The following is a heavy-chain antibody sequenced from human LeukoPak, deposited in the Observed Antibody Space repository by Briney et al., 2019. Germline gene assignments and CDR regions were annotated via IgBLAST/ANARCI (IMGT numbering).Heavy chain of an antibody. CDR3: AREEISDDFWSDYPPVGYMDV. V-gene: IGHV4-34*01. Sequence: SETLSLTRAVYGGSFSDYYWSWIRQPPGKGLEWIGEINHSGSTNYNPSLKSRVTISVDTSKNQFSLKLSSVTAADTALYYCAREEISDDFWSDYPPVGYMDVWGKGTPVTVSS. J-gene: IGHJ6*03. CDR2: INHSGST. CDR1: GGSFSDYY. D-gene: IGHD3-3*01.